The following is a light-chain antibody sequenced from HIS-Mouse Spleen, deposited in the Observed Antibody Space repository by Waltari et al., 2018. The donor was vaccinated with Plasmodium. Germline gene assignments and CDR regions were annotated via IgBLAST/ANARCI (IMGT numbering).Light chain of an antibody. CDR3: CSYAGSYTLV. J-gene: IGLJ2*01. Sequence: QSALPQPRSVSGSPGQSVTISCNGTSSDVGGYNYVPWYQQHPVKAPKLMIYDVSNRPAGVPDRFSGSKSGNTASLTISGLQAEDEADYYCCSYAGSYTLVFGGGTKLTVL. V-gene: IGLV2-11*01. CDR2: DVS. CDR1: SSDVGGYNY.